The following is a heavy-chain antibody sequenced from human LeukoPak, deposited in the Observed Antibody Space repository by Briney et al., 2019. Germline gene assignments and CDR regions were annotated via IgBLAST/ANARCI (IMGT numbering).Heavy chain of an antibody. CDR3: ARDVGGSLDY. CDR1: GFTFSTYW. J-gene: IGHJ4*02. V-gene: IGHV3-7*01. Sequence: GGSLRLSCAASGFTFSTYWMAWVRQAPGKGLEWVANIKGDKSARHQADSVKGRFTISRDNTQNSVYLRMSSLRGEDTAVYYCARDVGGSLDYWGQGTLVTVSS. D-gene: IGHD1-26*01. CDR2: IKGDKSAR.